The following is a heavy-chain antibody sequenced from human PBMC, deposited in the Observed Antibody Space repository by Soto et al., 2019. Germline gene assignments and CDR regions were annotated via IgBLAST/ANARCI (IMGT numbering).Heavy chain of an antibody. D-gene: IGHD2-15*01. CDR1: GGSCIGYY. CDR3: ARGGGAAPGT. Sequence: QVQLQQWGAGLLKPSETLSLTCAVYGGSCIGYYCIWIRQSPGKGLERIGEIDRGAITNYNPSLLSRITISLDTSKNKLSLKVNSGAAADTAVDDWARGGGAAPGTWGQGTLVTVSS. CDR2: IDRGAIT. J-gene: IGHJ4*02. V-gene: IGHV4-34*01.